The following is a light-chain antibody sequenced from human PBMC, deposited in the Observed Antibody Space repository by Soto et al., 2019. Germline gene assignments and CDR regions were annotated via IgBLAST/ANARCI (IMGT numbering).Light chain of an antibody. J-gene: IGKJ1*01. CDR1: QGISTY. CDR2: AAS. V-gene: IGKV1-39*01. Sequence: DIQMTQSPSSLSASVGARVTITCRASQGISTYLNWYQQKPGKAPKLLIYAASSLQSGVPSRFSGSESETDFTLTISSLQPEEFADYSCQQSYSTTWTVGQGTKVDIK. CDR3: QQSYSTTWT.